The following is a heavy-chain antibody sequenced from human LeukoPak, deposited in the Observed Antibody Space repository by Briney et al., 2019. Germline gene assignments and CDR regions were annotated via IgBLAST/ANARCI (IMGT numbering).Heavy chain of an antibody. CDR2: IYYSGST. CDR1: GGSISSSSYY. D-gene: IGHD3-10*01. CDR3: ARRAAVLLWFGESHWYFDL. J-gene: IGHJ2*01. V-gene: IGHV4-39*07. Sequence: SETLSLTCTVSGGSISSSSYYWGWIRQPPGKGLEWIGSIYYSGSTYYNPSLKSRVTISVDTSKNQFSLNLRSVTAADTAVYYCARRAAVLLWFGESHWYFDLWGRGTLVTVSS.